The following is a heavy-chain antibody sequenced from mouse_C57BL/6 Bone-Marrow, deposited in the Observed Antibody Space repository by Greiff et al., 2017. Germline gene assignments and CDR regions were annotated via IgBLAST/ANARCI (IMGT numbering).Heavy chain of an antibody. CDR1: GFTFSSYG. CDR2: ISSGGSYT. D-gene: IGHD1-1*01. V-gene: IGHV5-6*01. CDR3: ARHNTTVQFAY. J-gene: IGHJ3*01. Sequence: DVQLQESGGDLVKPGGSLKLSCAASGFTFSSYGMSWVRQTPDKRLEWVATISSGGSYTYYPDSVKGRFTISRDNAKNTLYLQMSSLKSEDTAMYYCARHNTTVQFAYWGQGTLVTVSA.